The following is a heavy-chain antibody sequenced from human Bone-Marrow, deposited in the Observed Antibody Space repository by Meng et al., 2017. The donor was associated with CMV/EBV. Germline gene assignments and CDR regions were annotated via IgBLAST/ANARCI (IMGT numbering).Heavy chain of an antibody. CDR1: GFTFSAYW. V-gene: IGHV3-74*01. CDR3: AKDQGQCTAVLGTSMPLTTCYGMDV. D-gene: IGHD6-19*01. CDR2: INSDGRSP. Sequence: GGPLRLSCAASGFTFSAYWMHWVRQAPGKGLVWVSHINSDGRSPTHADSVKDRFTISRDNSKNTLYLQMNSLRAEDTAAYYCAKDQGQCTAVLGTSMPLTTCYGMDVWGQGATVTVSS. J-gene: IGHJ6*02.